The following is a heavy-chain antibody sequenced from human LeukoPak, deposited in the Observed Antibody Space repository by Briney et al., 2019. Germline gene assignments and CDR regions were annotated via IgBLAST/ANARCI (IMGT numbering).Heavy chain of an antibody. J-gene: IGHJ6*02. D-gene: IGHD3-3*01. CDR2: INHSGST. CDR1: GGSFSGYY. CDR3: ARGYVLRFLGLSFMDV. Sequence: SETLSLTCAVYGGSFSGYYWSWIRQPPGKGLEWIGEINHSGSTNYNPSLESRATISVDTSKNQFSLKLSSVTAADTAVYYCARGYVLRFLGLSFMDVWGQGTTVTVSS. V-gene: IGHV4-34*01.